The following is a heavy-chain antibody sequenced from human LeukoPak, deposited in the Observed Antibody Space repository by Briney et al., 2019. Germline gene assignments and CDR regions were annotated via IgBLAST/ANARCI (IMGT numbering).Heavy chain of an antibody. CDR2: INPNSGGT. J-gene: IGHJ4*02. CDR1: GYTFTGYY. D-gene: IGHD5-24*01. Sequence: ASVKVSCKASGYTFTGYYRHWVRQAPGQGLEWMGWINPNSGGTNYAQKFQGRVTMTRDTSTSTAYMELSRLRSDDTAVYYCARGVEMARNYWGQGTLVTVSS. CDR3: ARGVEMARNY. V-gene: IGHV1-2*02.